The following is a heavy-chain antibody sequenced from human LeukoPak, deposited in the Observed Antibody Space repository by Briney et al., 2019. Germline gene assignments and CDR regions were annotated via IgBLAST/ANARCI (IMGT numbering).Heavy chain of an antibody. CDR2: ISSSSIYI. CDR1: GFSFSSYS. J-gene: IGHJ4*02. CDR3: VKVRSGAAAVGGD. V-gene: IGHV3-21*01. Sequence: GGSLRLTCAASGFSFSSYSMNWLRQAPGKGLEWVSSISSSSIYIFYSNSVKGRFTISRDNAKNSLYLQVNSLRADDTAVYYCVKVRSGAAAVGGDWGRGTLVTVSS. D-gene: IGHD6-13*01.